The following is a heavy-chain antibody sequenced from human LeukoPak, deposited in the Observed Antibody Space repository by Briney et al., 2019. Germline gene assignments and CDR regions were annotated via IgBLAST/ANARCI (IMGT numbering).Heavy chain of an antibody. CDR2: INPNSGGT. J-gene: IGHJ6*03. D-gene: IGHD5-18*01. CDR3: AKSGYGFGYGWDVAV. V-gene: IGHV1-2*02. CDR1: GYPFTAYF. Sequence: ASVKVSCRASGYPFTAYFIYWVRHAPGQGLEWMGWINPNSGGTNSAQKFQDRVTMTRDTSISTVYMELSSLISDDTAVYYCAKSGYGFGYGWDVAVWGKGTTVTVS.